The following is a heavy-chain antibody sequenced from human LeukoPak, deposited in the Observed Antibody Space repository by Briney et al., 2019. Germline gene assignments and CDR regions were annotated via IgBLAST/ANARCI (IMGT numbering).Heavy chain of an antibody. V-gene: IGHV1-3*01. J-gene: IGHJ3*02. CDR3: ARDQEDYGSGREAFDI. Sequence: ASVKVSCKASGYTFTSYAMHWVRQAPGQRLEWMGWINAGNGNTKYSQKFQGRVTITRDTSASTAYMELRSLRSDDAAVYYCARDQEDYGSGREAFDIWGQGTMVTVSS. D-gene: IGHD3-10*01. CDR1: GYTFTSYA. CDR2: INAGNGNT.